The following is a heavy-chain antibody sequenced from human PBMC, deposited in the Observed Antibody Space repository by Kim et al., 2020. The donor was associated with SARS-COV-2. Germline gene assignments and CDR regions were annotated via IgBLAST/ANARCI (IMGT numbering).Heavy chain of an antibody. CDR3: ARTSSWQQQLVNDKRRYFDF. V-gene: IGHV1-8*01. D-gene: IGHD6-13*01. CDR2: MNPNSGNT. Sequence: ASVKVSCEASGYTFSSYDINWVRQAPGQGLEWMGWMNPNSGNTGYAQKFQGRVTMTRNTSINTAYMELSSLRSGDTAVYYCARTSSWQQQLVNDKRRYFDFWGQGTLVTVSS. J-gene: IGHJ4*02. CDR1: GYTFSSYD.